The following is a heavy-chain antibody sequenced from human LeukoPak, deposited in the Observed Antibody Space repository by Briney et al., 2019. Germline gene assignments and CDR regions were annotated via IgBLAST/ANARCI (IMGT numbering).Heavy chain of an antibody. CDR3: ARVSSSSWYTDD. CDR1: GFTFSSYS. CDR2: ISSSSSYI. Sequence: GGSLRLSCAASGFTFSSYSMNWVRQAPGKGLEWVSSISSSSSYIYYADSVKGRFTISRDNAKNSLYLQMNSLRAEDTAVYYCARVSSSSWYTDDWGQGTLVTVSS. J-gene: IGHJ4*02. D-gene: IGHD6-13*01. V-gene: IGHV3-21*01.